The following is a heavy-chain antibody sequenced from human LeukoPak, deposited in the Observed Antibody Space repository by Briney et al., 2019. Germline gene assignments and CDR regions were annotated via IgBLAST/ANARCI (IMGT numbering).Heavy chain of an antibody. CDR1: GYTFTAYY. CDR3: ARDIDY. CDR2: INPNSGGT. J-gene: IGHJ4*02. V-gene: IGHV1-2*02. Sequence: ASVEVSCKASGYTFTAYYMHWVRQAPGQGPEWMGWINPNSGGTNYAAKFQGRVTMTRDTSISTAYMELSRLTSDDTAVYYCARDIDYWGQGTLVTVSS.